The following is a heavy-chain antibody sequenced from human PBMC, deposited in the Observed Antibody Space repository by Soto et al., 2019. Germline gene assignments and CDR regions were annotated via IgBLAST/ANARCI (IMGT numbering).Heavy chain of an antibody. V-gene: IGHV1-18*01. Sequence: ASVKVSWKASGYTFTSYGISWVRQAPGQGLEWMGWISAYNGNTNYAQKLQGRVTMTTDTSTSTAYMELRSLRSDDTAVYYCARDHPTYYDFGDGMDVWGQGTTVTVSS. CDR2: ISAYNGNT. J-gene: IGHJ6*02. CDR1: GYTFTSYG. D-gene: IGHD3-3*01. CDR3: ARDHPTYYDFGDGMDV.